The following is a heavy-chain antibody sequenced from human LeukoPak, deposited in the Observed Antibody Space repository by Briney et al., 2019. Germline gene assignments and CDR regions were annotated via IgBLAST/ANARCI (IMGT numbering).Heavy chain of an antibody. CDR1: RFASSNAS. CDR3: TTDLGGDYGLPRGY. CDR2: IKSNNDGRTT. D-gene: IGHD4-17*01. J-gene: IGHJ4*02. Sequence: PGRCLRLSCAASRFASSNASMSWVRQAPRKGVEWVCRIKSNNDGRTTEYRVTVTGSLTISRYYSKNTLFLPMDSAKNDDTAVYYCTTDLGGDYGLPRGYWGQGTLVTVSS. V-gene: IGHV3-15*01.